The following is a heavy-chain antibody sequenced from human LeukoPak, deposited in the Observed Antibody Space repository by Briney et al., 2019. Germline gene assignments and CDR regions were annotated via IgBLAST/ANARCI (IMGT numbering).Heavy chain of an antibody. V-gene: IGHV3-43D*03. CDR3: AKGGAFHITIFGVVSDYFDY. D-gene: IGHD3-3*01. J-gene: IGHJ4*02. Sequence: GGSLRLSCAASGFTFDDYAMHWDRQAPGKGLEWVSLISWDGGSTYYADSVKGRFTISRDNSKNSLYLQTNSLRAEDTALYYCAKGGAFHITIFGVVSDYFDYWGQGTLVTVSS. CDR2: ISWDGGST. CDR1: GFTFDDYA.